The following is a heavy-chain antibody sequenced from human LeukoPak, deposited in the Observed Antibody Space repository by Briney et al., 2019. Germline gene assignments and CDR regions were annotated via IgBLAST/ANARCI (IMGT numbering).Heavy chain of an antibody. V-gene: IGHV1-3*01. CDR1: GYTFTSYA. CDR2: INAGNGNT. Sequence: ASVKVSCKASGYTFTSYAMHWVRQAPGQRLEWIGWINAGNGNTKYSQKFQGRVTITTDTSTSTAYMELRSLRSDDTAVYYCARVLWFGESHAFDIWGQGTMVTVSS. D-gene: IGHD3-10*01. CDR3: ARVLWFGESHAFDI. J-gene: IGHJ3*02.